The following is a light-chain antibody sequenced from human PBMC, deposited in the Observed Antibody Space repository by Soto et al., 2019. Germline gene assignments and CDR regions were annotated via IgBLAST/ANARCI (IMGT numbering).Light chain of an antibody. J-gene: IGKJ4*01. CDR3: QQFNTKPLT. CDR1: QGIGTA. Sequence: IQLTQSPSTLSASVGDRVTITCRASQGIGTAFAWYHQRPGNSPDLLVYDASTLQSGVPSRFSGSGSETDFSLTISGLQPEDFGHYYCQQFNTKPLTFGGGTRVEIK. V-gene: IGKV1-13*02. CDR2: DAS.